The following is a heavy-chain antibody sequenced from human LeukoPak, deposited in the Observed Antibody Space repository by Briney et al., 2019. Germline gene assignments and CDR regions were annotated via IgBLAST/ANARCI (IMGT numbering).Heavy chain of an antibody. CDR2: IYTSGST. CDR3: ARSSNSRSLSNDD. CDR1: GGSIRTYY. Sequence: SETLSLTCAVSGGSIRTYYWKWIRQPAGKGLEWIGGIYTSGSTNYNPSLKSRVTMSVDTSKKQFSLKLSSVTAADTAVYYCARSSNSRSLSNDDWGKGTPVTVSS. V-gene: IGHV4-4*07. J-gene: IGHJ6*04. D-gene: IGHD4-23*01.